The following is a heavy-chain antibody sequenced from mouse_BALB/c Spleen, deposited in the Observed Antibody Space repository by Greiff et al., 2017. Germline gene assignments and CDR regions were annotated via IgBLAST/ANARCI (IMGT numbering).Heavy chain of an antibody. CDR3: ARNWGITTDAMDY. CDR1: GFSLTGYG. V-gene: IGHV2-6-7*01. CDR2: IWGDGST. J-gene: IGHJ4*01. D-gene: IGHD2-4*01. Sequence: QVQLQQSGPGLVAPSQSLSITCTVSGFSLTGYGVNWVRQPPGKGLEWLGMIWGDGSTDYNSALKSRLSISKDNSKSQVFLKMNSLQTDDTAMYYCARNWGITTDAMDYWGQGTSVTVSS.